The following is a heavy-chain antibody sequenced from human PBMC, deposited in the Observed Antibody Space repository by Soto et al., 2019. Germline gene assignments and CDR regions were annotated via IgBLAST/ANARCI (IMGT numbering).Heavy chain of an antibody. CDR2: ISYDGNKE. V-gene: IGHV3-30*18. Sequence: QVQLVESGGGVVQPGRSLRLSCSASGFIFGTYGMDWVRQAPGKGLEWVALISYDGNKEFYADSVKGRFTISRDNSRNTLYLHINSLKPEETAMYHCAKETATSVDNYYISARDVWGPGTTVSVSS. CDR1: GFIFGTYG. D-gene: IGHD3-22*01. J-gene: IGHJ6*02. CDR3: AKETATSVDNYYISARDV.